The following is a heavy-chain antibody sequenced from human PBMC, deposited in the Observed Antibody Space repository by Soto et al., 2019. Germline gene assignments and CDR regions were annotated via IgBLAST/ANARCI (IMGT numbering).Heavy chain of an antibody. Sequence: PSETLSLTCTVSGGSISSYYWSWIRQPPGKGLEWIGYIYYSGSTNYNPSLKSRVTISVDTSKNQFSLKLSSVTAADTAVYYCARGDCSSTSCYLPAEYFQHWGQGTLVTVPQ. CDR2: IYYSGST. V-gene: IGHV4-59*01. D-gene: IGHD2-2*01. CDR1: GGSISSYY. CDR3: ARGDCSSTSCYLPAEYFQH. J-gene: IGHJ1*01.